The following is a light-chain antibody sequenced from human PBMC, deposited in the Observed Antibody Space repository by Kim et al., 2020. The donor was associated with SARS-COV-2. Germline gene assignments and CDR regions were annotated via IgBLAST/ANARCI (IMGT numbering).Light chain of an antibody. Sequence: DIVMTQSPDSLAVSLGERASINCKSSQNVLYSSNNKNYLTWYQQKPGQPPKLLLYWASTRESGVPDRFSGSGSGTDFTLTISSLQAEDVAVYYCQKYYTIPWTFGQGTKVDIK. CDR3: QKYYTIPWT. J-gene: IGKJ1*01. CDR1: QNVLYSSNNKNY. CDR2: WAS. V-gene: IGKV4-1*01.